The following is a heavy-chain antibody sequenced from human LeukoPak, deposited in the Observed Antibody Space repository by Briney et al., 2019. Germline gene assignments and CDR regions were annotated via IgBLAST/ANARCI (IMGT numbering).Heavy chain of an antibody. V-gene: IGHV3-7*01. CDR2: IKQDGSEK. J-gene: IGHJ4*02. CDR3: ARIAAGYEFPFDS. CDR1: GFTFSSYW. Sequence: PGGSLRLSCAASGFTFSSYWMSWVRQAPGKGLEWVANIKQDGSEKYYVDSVKGRFTISRDNAENSLYLQMHSLRDEDTAVYYCARIAAGYEFPFDSWGQGTLVTVSS. D-gene: IGHD3-3*01.